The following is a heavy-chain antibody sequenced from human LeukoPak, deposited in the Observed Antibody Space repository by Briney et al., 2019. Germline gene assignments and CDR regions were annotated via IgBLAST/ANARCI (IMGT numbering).Heavy chain of an antibody. V-gene: IGHV1-69*01. D-gene: IGHD6-19*01. Sequence: SVKVSCKASGGTFSSYAISWVRQAPGQGLEWMGGIIPIFGTANYAQKFQGRVTITADESTSTAYMELSSLRSEDTAVYYCARGPDSSGRGGFIWGYYWGQGTLVTVSS. CDR2: IIPIFGTA. CDR1: GGTFSSYA. J-gene: IGHJ4*02. CDR3: ARGPDSSGRGGFIWGYY.